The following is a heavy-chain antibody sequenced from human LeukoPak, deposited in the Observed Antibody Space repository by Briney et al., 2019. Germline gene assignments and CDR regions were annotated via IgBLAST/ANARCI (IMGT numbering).Heavy chain of an antibody. CDR3: ERRAALAVQSALDI. D-gene: IGHD6-19*01. V-gene: IGHV4-39*01. J-gene: IGHJ3*02. CDR1: GGSISSSNYN. Sequence: SETLTLTCTVSGGSISSSNYNWGWIRQSPGKGLEWLATIFYSGSTYYNPSLKSRVTISQDTSKSQFSLKMTSATAADTAVYYCERRAALAVQSALDIWGEGTMVTVSS. CDR2: IFYSGST.